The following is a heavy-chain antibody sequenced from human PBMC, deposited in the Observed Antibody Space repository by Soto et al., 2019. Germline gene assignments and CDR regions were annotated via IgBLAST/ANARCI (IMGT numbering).Heavy chain of an antibody. CDR1: GLTFTDAW. J-gene: IGHJ6*02. CDR2: MKDRRAGGTT. CDR3: TTVTHVPV. Sequence: PGGSLRLSCVVSGLTFTDAWMSWVRQAPGKGLEWVGRMKDRRAGGTTDCGAPVKGRFTISRDDLKNTLYLQMDSLKTEDTAVYYCTTVTHVPVGGQGTTVTVSS. V-gene: IGHV3-15*01.